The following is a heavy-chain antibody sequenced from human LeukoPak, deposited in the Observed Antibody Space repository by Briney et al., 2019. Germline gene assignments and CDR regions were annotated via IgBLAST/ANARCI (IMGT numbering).Heavy chain of an antibody. CDR1: GYTSTSYA. CDR2: INAGNGNT. D-gene: IGHD6-6*01. V-gene: IGHV1-3*01. Sequence: ASVKVSCKASGYTSTSYAMHWVRQAPGQRLEWMGWINAGNGNTKYSQKFQGRVTITRDTSASTAYMELSSLRSEDTAVYYCARGSRVIAARSYYGMDVWGQGTTVTVSS. J-gene: IGHJ6*02. CDR3: ARGSRVIAARSYYGMDV.